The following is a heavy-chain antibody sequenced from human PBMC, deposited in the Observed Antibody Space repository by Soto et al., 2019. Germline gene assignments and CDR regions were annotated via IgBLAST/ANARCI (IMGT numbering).Heavy chain of an antibody. CDR2: ISYDGSNK. Sequence: QVQLVESGGGVVQPGRSLRLSCAASGFTFSSYGMHWVRQAPGKGLEWVAVISYDGSNKYYADSVKGRFTISRDNSKNTLYLQMNSLRAEDTAVYYCAKDAGKGSNYDYYGMDVWGQGTTVTVSS. CDR3: AKDAGKGSNYDYYGMDV. V-gene: IGHV3-30*18. CDR1: GFTFSSYG. J-gene: IGHJ6*02.